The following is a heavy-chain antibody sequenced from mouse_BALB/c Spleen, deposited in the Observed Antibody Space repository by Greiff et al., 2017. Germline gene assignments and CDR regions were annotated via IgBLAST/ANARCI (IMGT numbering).Heavy chain of an antibody. CDR3: ARGDDSYAYYYAMDD. CDR2: ISPGSSTI. Sequence: EVMLVESGGGLVQPGGSRKLSCAASGFTFSSFGMHWVRQAPEKGLEWVAYISPGSSTIYYADTVKGRFTFSRDNPKNTLFLQMTRLRSEDTAMYYCARGDDSYAYYYAMDDWGQGTSVTVSS. J-gene: IGHJ4*01. V-gene: IGHV5-17*02. CDR1: GFTFSSFG. D-gene: IGHD2-12*01.